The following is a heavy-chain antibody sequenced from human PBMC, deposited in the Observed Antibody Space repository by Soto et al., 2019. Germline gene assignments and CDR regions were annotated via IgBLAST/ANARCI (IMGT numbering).Heavy chain of an antibody. CDR2: SSSSGGYT. CDR3: ARSSGRRHVFTFDYGLDV. Sequence: QVQLVESGGGLVEPGGSLRLSCAASGFSVGDNYMTWILQAPGKGLEWLSYSSSSGGYTNYADSVNGRFTISRDNAKNSLYLKMDSLRAEDTDVSFCARSSGRRHVFTFDYGLDVWGQGTKVTVSS. D-gene: IGHD3-16*01. V-gene: IGHV3-11*06. J-gene: IGHJ6*02. CDR1: GFSVGDNY.